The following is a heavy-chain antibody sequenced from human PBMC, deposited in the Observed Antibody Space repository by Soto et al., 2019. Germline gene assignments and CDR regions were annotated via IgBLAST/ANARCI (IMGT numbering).Heavy chain of an antibody. CDR1: GYTFTSYY. CDR3: AIDSYDSSGYFHFDY. J-gene: IGHJ4*02. Sequence: EASVKVSCKASGYTFTSYYMHWVRQAPGQGLEWMGGIIPIIGATNYAQKFQGRVTITADESTSTAYMELSRLRSEDTAVYYCAIDSYDSSGYFHFDYWGQGTLVTVSS. D-gene: IGHD3-22*01. V-gene: IGHV1-69*13. CDR2: IIPIIGAT.